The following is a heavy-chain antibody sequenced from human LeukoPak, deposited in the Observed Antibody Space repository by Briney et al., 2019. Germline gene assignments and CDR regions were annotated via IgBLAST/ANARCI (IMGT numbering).Heavy chain of an antibody. CDR3: ARSENCGSDCYQCFDY. CDR2: ISGGGART. D-gene: IGHD2-21*02. V-gene: IGHV3-23*01. Sequence: QPGGSLRLSCGASGFTFSSYAVSWVSQAPGEGLEWVSCISGGGARTYYAASVKGRFTISRDNSKNTLYLQMNSLRAEDSAVYYCARSENCGSDCYQCFDYWGQGTLVTVSS. CDR1: GFTFSSYA. J-gene: IGHJ4*02.